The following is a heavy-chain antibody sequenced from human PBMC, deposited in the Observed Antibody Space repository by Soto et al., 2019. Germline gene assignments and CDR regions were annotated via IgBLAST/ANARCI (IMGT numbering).Heavy chain of an antibody. CDR3: ARRVWGSYREFDY. Sequence: SETLSLTCAVYGGSFSGYYWSWIRQPPGKGLEWIGEINHSGSTNYNPSLKSRVTISVDTSKNQFSLKLSSVTAADTAVYYCARRVWGSYREFDYWGQGTLVTSPQ. CDR2: INHSGST. J-gene: IGHJ4*02. V-gene: IGHV4-34*01. D-gene: IGHD3-16*02. CDR1: GGSFSGYY.